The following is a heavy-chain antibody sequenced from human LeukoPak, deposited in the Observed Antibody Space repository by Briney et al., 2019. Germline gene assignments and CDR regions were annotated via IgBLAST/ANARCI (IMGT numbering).Heavy chain of an antibody. Sequence: SETLSLTCTVSGGSISSSSYYWGWIRQLPGKGLEWIGSIYYSGSTYYNPSLKSRVTISVDTSKNQFSLKLSSVTAADTAVYYCARHDRSSGFEEFDYWGQGTLVTVSS. CDR2: IYYSGST. CDR3: ARHDRSSGFEEFDY. CDR1: GGSISSSSYY. V-gene: IGHV4-39*01. J-gene: IGHJ4*02. D-gene: IGHD3-3*01.